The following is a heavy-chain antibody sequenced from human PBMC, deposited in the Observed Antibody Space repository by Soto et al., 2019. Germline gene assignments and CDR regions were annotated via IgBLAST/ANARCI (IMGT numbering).Heavy chain of an antibody. CDR1: GGTFSSYA. CDR2: ISPIFGTA. V-gene: IGHV1-69*01. CDR3: ARVGRGGTIFGVVI. J-gene: IGHJ4*02. Sequence: QVQLVQSGAEVKKPGSSVKVSCKASGGTFSSYAISWVRQAPGQGLEWMGGISPIFGTANYAQKFQGRVTITADESTSTAYMGLSSLRSEDTAVYYCARVGRGGTIFGVVIWGQGTLVTVSS. D-gene: IGHD3-3*01.